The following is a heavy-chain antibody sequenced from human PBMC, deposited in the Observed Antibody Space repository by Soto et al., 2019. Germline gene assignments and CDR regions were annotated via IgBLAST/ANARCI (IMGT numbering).Heavy chain of an antibody. CDR1: GLTVSSSY. CDR3: ARSPQDYDFWSGFVY. J-gene: IGHJ4*02. D-gene: IGHD3-3*01. Sequence: QPGGSLRLSCAASGLTVSSSYMSGVRQAPGKGLQWVSVIYSAGSTYYADSVKGRFTISRDNSKNTLYLQMNSLRAEDTAVYYCARSPQDYDFWSGFVYWGQGTLVTVSS. CDR2: IYSAGST. V-gene: IGHV3-53*01.